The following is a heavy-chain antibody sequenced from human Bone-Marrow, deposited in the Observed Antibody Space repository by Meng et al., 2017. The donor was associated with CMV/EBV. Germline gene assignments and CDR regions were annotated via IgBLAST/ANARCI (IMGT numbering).Heavy chain of an antibody. CDR2: INPNSGGT. J-gene: IGHJ3*02. CDR3: ARSPPNIFGLIGAFDI. D-gene: IGHD3/OR15-3a*01. Sequence: ASVKVSCKASGYTFTGYYMHWVRQAPGQGLEWMGWINPNSGGTNYAQKFQGGVTMTRDTSISTAYMELSRLRSDDTAVYYCARSPPNIFGLIGAFDIWGQGTMVTVSS. V-gene: IGHV1-2*02. CDR1: GYTFTGYY.